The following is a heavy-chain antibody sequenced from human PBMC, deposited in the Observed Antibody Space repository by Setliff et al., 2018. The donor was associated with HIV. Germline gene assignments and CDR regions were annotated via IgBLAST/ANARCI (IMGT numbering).Heavy chain of an antibody. J-gene: IGHJ4*02. V-gene: IGHV4-4*07. CDR1: GGSITSSY. CDR3: ARTYSSNWYIDY. CDR2: IYTSGST. Sequence: SETLSLTCTVSGGSITSSYWSWIRQPAGKGLEWIGRIYTSGSTNYNPSLKSRVTMSIDTSKKQFSLKLSSVTAADTAIYYCARTYSSNWYIDYWGQGTLVTVSS. D-gene: IGHD6-13*01.